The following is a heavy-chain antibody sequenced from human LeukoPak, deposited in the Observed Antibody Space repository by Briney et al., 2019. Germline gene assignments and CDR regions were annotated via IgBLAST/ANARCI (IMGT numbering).Heavy chain of an antibody. CDR1: GGSTSSRSYF. J-gene: IGHJ4*02. CDR2: IYYSGST. Sequence: SETLSLTCTVSGGSTSSRSYFWSWFRHPPGKGLEWIGNIYYSGSTYYNPSLKSRVTISVDTSKNQFSLKLTSVTAADTAVYYCARGPYNSGWYNSMYYLDYWGQGTLVTVSS. CDR3: ARGPYNSGWYNSMYYLDY. V-gene: IGHV4-39*01. D-gene: IGHD6-19*01.